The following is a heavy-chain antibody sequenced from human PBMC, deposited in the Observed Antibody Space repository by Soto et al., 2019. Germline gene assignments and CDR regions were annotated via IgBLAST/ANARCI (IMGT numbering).Heavy chain of an antibody. D-gene: IGHD6-6*01. CDR3: AKLVERVGGVPVVAY. J-gene: IGHJ4*02. CDR1: GFSFRSYG. V-gene: IGHV3-30*18. CDR2: ISYDGRHE. Sequence: QVQLVESGGGVVQSGVSLRLSCAASGFSFRSYGMHWVRQAPGRGLEWVALISYDGRHEYYADSVNGRFTISRDHSQNTLILAMHSLRTDDTGHYYCAKLVERVGGVPVVAYWARGALVTVSS.